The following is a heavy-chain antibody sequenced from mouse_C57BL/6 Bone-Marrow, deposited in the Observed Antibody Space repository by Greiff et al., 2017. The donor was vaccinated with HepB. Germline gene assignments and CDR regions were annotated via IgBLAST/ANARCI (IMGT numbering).Heavy chain of an antibody. CDR2: IDPSDSYT. V-gene: IGHV1-50*01. J-gene: IGHJ3*01. Sequence: QVQLQQPGAELVKPGASVKLSCKASGYTFTSYWMQWVKQRPGQGLEWIGEIDPSDSYTNYNQKFKGKATLTVDTSSSTAYMQLSSLTSEDSAVYYCARFYPLAYWGQGTLVTVSA. CDR1: GYTFTSYW. CDR3: ARFYPLAY.